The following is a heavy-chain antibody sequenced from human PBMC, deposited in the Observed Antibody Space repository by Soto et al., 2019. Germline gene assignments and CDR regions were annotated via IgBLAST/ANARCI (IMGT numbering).Heavy chain of an antibody. J-gene: IGHJ4*02. V-gene: IGHV4-39*02. CDR1: GGSISSSSYY. Sequence: SETLSLTCTVSGGSISSSSYYWGWIRQPPGKGLEWIGSIYYSGSTYYNPSLKSRVTISVDTSKNQFSLKLSSVTAADTAVYYCARDKLTGLFDYWGQGTLVTVSS. D-gene: IGHD2-8*02. CDR3: ARDKLTGLFDY. CDR2: IYYSGST.